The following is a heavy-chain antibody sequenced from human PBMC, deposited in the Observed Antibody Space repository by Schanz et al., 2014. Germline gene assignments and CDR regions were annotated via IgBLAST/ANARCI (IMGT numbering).Heavy chain of an antibody. J-gene: IGHJ4*02. V-gene: IGHV3-21*01. CDR2: ISSSGSYI. Sequence: EVQLVESGGGLVKPGGSLRLSCAASGFTFSSYSMNWVRQAPGKGLEWVSSISSSGSYIYYADSVRGRFTISRDRFQNTLYLRMSSLRAEDTAVYYCARPRFDYGEVDYWGQGTLVTVSS. D-gene: IGHD4-17*01. CDR1: GFTFSSYS. CDR3: ARPRFDYGEVDY.